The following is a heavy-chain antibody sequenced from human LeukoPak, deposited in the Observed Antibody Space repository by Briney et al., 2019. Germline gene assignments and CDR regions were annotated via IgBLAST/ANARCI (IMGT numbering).Heavy chain of an antibody. V-gene: IGHV3-30*18. CDR2: ISYDGSNK. CDR1: GFTFSSYG. D-gene: IGHD6-19*01. Sequence: GGSLRLSCAASGFTFSSYGMHWVRQAPGKGLEWVAVISYDGSNKYYADSVKGRFTISRDNSKNTVYLQMNSLRAEDTAVYYCAKIEVEGSGWPGGDYWGQGTLVTVSS. J-gene: IGHJ4*02. CDR3: AKIEVEGSGWPGGDY.